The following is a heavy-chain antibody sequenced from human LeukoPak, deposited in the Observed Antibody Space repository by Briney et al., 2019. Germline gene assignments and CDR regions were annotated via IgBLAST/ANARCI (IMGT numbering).Heavy chain of an antibody. CDR2: IWYDGSNE. CDR3: ARSGYCSSTSCYAGAFDI. D-gene: IGHD2-2*01. Sequence: GRSLRLSCAASGFTFSSYGMHWVRQAPGKGLEWVAVIWYDGSNEYYADSVKGRFTISRDNSKNTLYLQMNSLRAEDTAVYYCARSGYCSSTSCYAGAFDIWGQGTMVTVSS. V-gene: IGHV3-33*01. CDR1: GFTFSSYG. J-gene: IGHJ3*02.